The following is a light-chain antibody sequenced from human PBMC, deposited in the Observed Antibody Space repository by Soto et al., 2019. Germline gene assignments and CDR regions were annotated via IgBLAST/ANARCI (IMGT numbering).Light chain of an antibody. J-gene: IGKJ1*01. V-gene: IGKV1-5*01. Sequence: DIQLTQSPSTLPASVGDRVTITCRASQSISSWLAWYQQKPGKAPKLLIYDASNLESGVPSRFSGSGSGTEFTLTIRSLQPDDFATYYCQQYSSYWTFGQGTKVDIK. CDR1: QSISSW. CDR2: DAS. CDR3: QQYSSYWT.